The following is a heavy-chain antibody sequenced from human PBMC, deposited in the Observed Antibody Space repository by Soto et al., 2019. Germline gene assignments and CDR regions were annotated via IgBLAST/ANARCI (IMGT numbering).Heavy chain of an antibody. J-gene: IGHJ4*01. CDR2: VYYSGST. CDR1: GGSVSNSY. V-gene: IGHV4-59*02. Sequence: PSETLSLTCTVSGGSVSNSYWGWIRQPPGKGLEWVAYVYYSGSTNYNPSLGSRVTISVDKSKNQFSLKMTSVTGADTAVYYCARGRSHEWELLVQYFDYWGHGTLVTVSS. D-gene: IGHD1-26*01. CDR3: ARGRSHEWELLVQYFDY.